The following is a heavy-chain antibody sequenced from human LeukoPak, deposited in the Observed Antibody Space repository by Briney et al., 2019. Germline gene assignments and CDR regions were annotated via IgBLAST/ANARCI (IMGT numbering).Heavy chain of an antibody. CDR2: IYYSGSA. V-gene: IGHV4-39*01. CDR1: GGSISSSSYY. CDR3: ARRREQWLAIDY. J-gene: IGHJ4*02. Sequence: SETLSLTCTVSGGSISSSSYYWGWIRQPPGKGLEWIGSIYYSGSAYYNPSLKSRVTISADTSKNQFSLKLSSVTAADTAVYYCARRREQWLAIDYWGQGTLVTVSS. D-gene: IGHD6-19*01.